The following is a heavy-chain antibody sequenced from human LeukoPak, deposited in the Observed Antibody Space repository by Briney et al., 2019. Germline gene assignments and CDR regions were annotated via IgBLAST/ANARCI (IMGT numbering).Heavy chain of an antibody. J-gene: IGHJ6*03. CDR2: IYYSGST. Sequence: PSETLSLTCTVSGGPISTYSWNWIRQTPGKGLEWIGYIYYSGSTMYNPSLKSRVTMSVDTSKNQFSLKLSSVTAADTAVYYYAREVVAATPRVYYYYYMDVWGKGTTVTVS. V-gene: IGHV4-59*12. CDR3: AREVVAATPRVYYYYYMDV. D-gene: IGHD2-15*01. CDR1: GGPISTYS.